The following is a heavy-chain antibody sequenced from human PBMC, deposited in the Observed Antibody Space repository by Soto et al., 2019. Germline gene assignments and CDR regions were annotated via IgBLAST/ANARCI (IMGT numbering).Heavy chain of an antibody. CDR2: LQRDASEK. CDR1: GFGFGNSW. J-gene: IGHJ4*01. CDR3: VRDAGYGSWSTVNHCLWC. Sequence: GLSRRLSCAASGFGFGNSWMSWVRHAPGKGQEWLATLQRDASEKKYVDSVKGRFTMSRDNAKKSLYLQMDSLRAEDTAVYYFVRDAGYGSWSTVNHCLWCWGNESLFAVSS. V-gene: IGHV3-7*01. D-gene: IGHD3-10*01.